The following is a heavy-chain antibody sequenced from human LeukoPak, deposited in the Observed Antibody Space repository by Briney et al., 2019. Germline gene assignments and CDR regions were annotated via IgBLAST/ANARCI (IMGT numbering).Heavy chain of an antibody. Sequence: GEFLKISCKGSGYKFTNYWIGWVRQMPGKGLEWMGIIYPDDSDTRYSPSFQGQVTISADKSTSTAYLQWNTLKASDTAMYYCAAGVGMGIAVAGLFDFWGQGTLVTVSS. CDR1: GYKFTNYW. J-gene: IGHJ4*02. CDR3: AAGVGMGIAVAGLFDF. D-gene: IGHD6-19*01. CDR2: IYPDDSDT. V-gene: IGHV5-51*01.